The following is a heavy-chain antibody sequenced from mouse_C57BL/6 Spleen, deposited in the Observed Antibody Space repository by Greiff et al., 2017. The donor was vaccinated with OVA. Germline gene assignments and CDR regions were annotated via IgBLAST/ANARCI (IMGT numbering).Heavy chain of an antibody. CDR3: ARNIYDGAWFAY. CDR2: IWGGGST. J-gene: IGHJ3*01. D-gene: IGHD2-13*01. CDR1: GFSLTSYG. V-gene: IGHV2-2*01. Sequence: VQLQQSGPGLVQPSQSLSITCTVSGFSLTSYGVHWVRQSPGKGLEWLGVIWGGGSTDYNAAFISRLSISKDNSKSQVFFKMNSLQADDTAIYYCARNIYDGAWFAYWGQGTLVTVSA.